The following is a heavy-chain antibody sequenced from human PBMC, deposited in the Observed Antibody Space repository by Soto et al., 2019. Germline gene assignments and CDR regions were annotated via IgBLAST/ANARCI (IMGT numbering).Heavy chain of an antibody. CDR2: VYYSGST. D-gene: IGHD3-10*01. CDR1: GGSISSGGYY. V-gene: IGHV4-31*03. CDR3: ASYHASGGFDP. J-gene: IGHJ5*02. Sequence: SETLSLTCTVSGGSISSGGYYWSWIRQHPGKGLEWIGFVYYSGSTYYNPSLKSRVAISVDTSRNQFSLNLTSVTAADTAVYYCASYHASGGFDPWGQGTLVTVSS.